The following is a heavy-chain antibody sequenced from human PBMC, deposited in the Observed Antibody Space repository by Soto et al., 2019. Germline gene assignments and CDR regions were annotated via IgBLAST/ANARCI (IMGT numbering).Heavy chain of an antibody. V-gene: IGHV3-66*01. J-gene: IGHJ4*02. CDR2: IYSGGST. D-gene: IGHD3-16*01. CDR3: ARDPWAADY. CDR1: GFTVRTKY. Sequence: GGSLRLSCAASGFTVRTKYMSWVRRAPGKGLEWVSVIYSGGSTFYADSVRGRFTISRDNSKNTVNLQMNSLRAEDTAVYYCARDPWAADYWGQGTLVTVS.